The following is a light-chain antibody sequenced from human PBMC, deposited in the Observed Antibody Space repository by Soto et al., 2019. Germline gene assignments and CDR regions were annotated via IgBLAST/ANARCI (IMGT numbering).Light chain of an antibody. Sequence: EIVMTQSPATLSVAPGERATLSCRASQSVSSNLAWYQQKPGQAPRLLIYGASTRDTGIPARFSGSGAGTDFTLTISSLQSEDVAVDYCQQYNNWPPLFGPGTKVDIK. CDR1: QSVSSN. CDR3: QQYNNWPPL. CDR2: GAS. J-gene: IGKJ3*01. V-gene: IGKV3-15*01.